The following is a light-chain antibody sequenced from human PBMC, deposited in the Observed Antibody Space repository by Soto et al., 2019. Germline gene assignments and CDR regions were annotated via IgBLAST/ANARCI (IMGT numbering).Light chain of an antibody. V-gene: IGKV1-12*01. Sequence: DIQLTQSPSSVSASVGDRVTITCRASQDISTRLAWYQQKPGTAPKLLIYAASTSGSGVPSRFSGSGSGTDFSLTVSSLQSEDFATYFCQQAHSFPWTFGQGTEVDIK. CDR2: AAS. CDR3: QQAHSFPWT. CDR1: QDISTR. J-gene: IGKJ1*01.